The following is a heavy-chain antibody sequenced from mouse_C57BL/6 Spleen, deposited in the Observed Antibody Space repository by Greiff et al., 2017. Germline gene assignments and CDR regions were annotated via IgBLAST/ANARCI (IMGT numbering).Heavy chain of an antibody. Sequence: QVQLQQPGAELVKPGASVKMSCKASGYTFTSYWITWVKQRPGQGLEWIGDIYPGSGSTNYNEKFKSKATLTVETSSSTAYMQLSSLTSEDSAVYYCARTWGGGWGQGTTLTVSS. J-gene: IGHJ2*01. CDR3: ARTWGGG. CDR2: IYPGSGST. V-gene: IGHV1-55*01. CDR1: GYTFTSYW. D-gene: IGHD1-1*02.